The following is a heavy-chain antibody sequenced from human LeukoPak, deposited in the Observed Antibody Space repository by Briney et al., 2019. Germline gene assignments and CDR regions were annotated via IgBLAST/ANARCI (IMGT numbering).Heavy chain of an antibody. CDR3: ARERIVMIFGVGHPAGAFDI. J-gene: IGHJ3*02. CDR1: GFTFSSYS. V-gene: IGHV3-21*01. Sequence: GGSLRLSCAASGFTFSSYSMNWVRQAPGKGLEWVSSISSSSSYIYYADSVRGRFTISRDNAKNSLYLQMNSLRAEDTAVYYCARERIVMIFGVGHPAGAFDIWGQGTMVTVSS. D-gene: IGHD3-3*01. CDR2: ISSSSSYI.